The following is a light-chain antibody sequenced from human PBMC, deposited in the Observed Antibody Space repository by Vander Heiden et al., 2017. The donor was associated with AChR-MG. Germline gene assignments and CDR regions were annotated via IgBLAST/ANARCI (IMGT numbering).Light chain of an antibody. CDR2: VNS. V-gene: IGLV1-40*01. J-gene: IGLJ1*01. CDR3: QSYDNSLSGYV. Sequence: QSVLTQSPSVSGAPGQRVTISCTGSSSNIGAGYDVHWYQQLPGTAPKLLIYVNSNRPSGVPDRFSGSKSGTSASLAITGLQAEDEADYYCQSYDNSLSGYVFGTGTKVTVL. CDR1: SSNIGAGYD.